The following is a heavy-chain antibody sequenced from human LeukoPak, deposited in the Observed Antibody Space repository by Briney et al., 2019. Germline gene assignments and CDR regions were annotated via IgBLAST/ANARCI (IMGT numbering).Heavy chain of an antibody. V-gene: IGHV3-20*04. CDR2: INLNGGST. J-gene: IGHJ6*03. D-gene: IGHD3-10*01. CDR3: ARGGGGSGSYSYYMDV. Sequence: GGSLRLSCAASGFTFDDYVMSWVRQAPGKGLECVSGINLNGGSTGYPDSVKGRFTISKDNAKNSLYLQMNSLSAEDPALYYCARGGGGSGSYSYYMDVWGKGTTVTVSS. CDR1: GFTFDDYV.